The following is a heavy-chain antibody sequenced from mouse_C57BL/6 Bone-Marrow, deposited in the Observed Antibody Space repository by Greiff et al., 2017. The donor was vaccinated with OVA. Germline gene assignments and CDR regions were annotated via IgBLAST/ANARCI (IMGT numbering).Heavy chain of an antibody. Sequence: QVHVKQPGAELVKPGASVKLSCKASGYTFTSYWMHWVKQRPGQGLEWIGMIHPNSGSTNYNEKFKSKATLTVDKSSSTAYMQLSSLTSEDSAVYYCARVYYYGSSLAWFAYWGQGTLVTVSA. V-gene: IGHV1-64*01. CDR1: GYTFTSYW. CDR2: IHPNSGST. J-gene: IGHJ3*01. D-gene: IGHD1-1*01. CDR3: ARVYYYGSSLAWFAY.